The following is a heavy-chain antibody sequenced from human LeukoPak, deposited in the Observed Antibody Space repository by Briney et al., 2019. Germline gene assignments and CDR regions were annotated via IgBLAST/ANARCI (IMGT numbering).Heavy chain of an antibody. J-gene: IGHJ4*02. CDR2: IWYDGSNK. CDR3: ATDRATQHFDY. CDR1: GITFRSYG. D-gene: IGHD2-15*01. V-gene: IGHV3-30*02. Sequence: GGSLRLSCAASGITFRSYGMHWVRQAPGKGLEWVAFIWYDGSNKYYADSVKGRFTISRDNPRNTLFLQMNSLRAEDTAVYYCATDRATQHFDYWGQGTLVSVSS.